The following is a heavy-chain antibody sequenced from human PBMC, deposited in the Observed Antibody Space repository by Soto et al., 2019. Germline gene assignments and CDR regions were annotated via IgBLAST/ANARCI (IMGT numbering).Heavy chain of an antibody. CDR1: GFTFSNYV. D-gene: IGHD3-3*01. V-gene: IGHV3-23*01. Sequence: EVQLLDFGGDLVQPGGALRLSCAASGFTFSNYVMSWVRQAPGKGLEWVSAISGSGGSTYSADSVKGRFTISRDNSKNTLYLQMDSLRAEDTAVYYCAKGNHLEWFLSPLAYWGQGTLVTVSS. CDR3: AKGNHLEWFLSPLAY. CDR2: ISGSGGST. J-gene: IGHJ4*02.